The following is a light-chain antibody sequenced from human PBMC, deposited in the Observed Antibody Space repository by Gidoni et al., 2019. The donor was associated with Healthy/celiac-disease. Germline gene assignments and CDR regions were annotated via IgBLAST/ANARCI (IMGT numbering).Light chain of an antibody. CDR1: QSISSY. CDR2: AAS. CDR3: QQSYSTPRT. V-gene: IGKV1-39*01. J-gene: IGKJ1*01. Sequence: DVQMTQSPSSLSASVGDRVTIACRASQSISSYFQWYQQKPGKAPKLLIYAASSLQSGGPSRFSGSGSGTDFTLTISSLQPEDFATYYCQQSYSTPRTFGQGTKVEIK.